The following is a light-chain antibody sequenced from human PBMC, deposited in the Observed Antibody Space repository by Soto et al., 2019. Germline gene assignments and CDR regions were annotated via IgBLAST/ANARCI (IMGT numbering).Light chain of an antibody. CDR1: SSDVGSYNL. J-gene: IGLJ1*01. CDR3: CLYAGSSTPLI. CDR2: EVS. V-gene: IGLV2-23*02. Sequence: QSVLTQPASVSGSPGQSITISCTGTSSDVGSYNLVSWYQQYPGKAPKLMIYEVSKRPSGVSNRFSGSKSGNTASLTISGLQAEDEADYYCCLYAGSSTPLIFGTGTKVTVL.